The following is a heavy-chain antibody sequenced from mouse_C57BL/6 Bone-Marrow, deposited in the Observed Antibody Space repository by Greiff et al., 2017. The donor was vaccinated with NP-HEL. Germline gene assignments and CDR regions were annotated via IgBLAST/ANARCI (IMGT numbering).Heavy chain of an antibody. J-gene: IGHJ1*03. CDR3: ARITTVVAPYWYFDV. CDR1: GYTFTDYY. CDR2: INPYNGGT. D-gene: IGHD1-1*01. Sequence: EVQLQQSGPVLVKPGASVKMSCKASGYTFTDYYMNWVKQSHGKSLEWIGVINPYNGGTSYNQKFKGKATLTVDKSSSTAYMELNSLTSEDSAVYYCARITTVVAPYWYFDVWGTGTTVTVSS. V-gene: IGHV1-19*01.